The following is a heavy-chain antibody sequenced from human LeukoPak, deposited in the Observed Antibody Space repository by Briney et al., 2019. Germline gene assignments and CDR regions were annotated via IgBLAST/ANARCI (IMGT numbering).Heavy chain of an antibody. CDR2: IYHSGTT. V-gene: IGHV4-30-2*01. CDR3: ARGLRYYGSGSYTHFDH. D-gene: IGHD3-10*01. Sequence: SQTLSLTCAVSGGSITNGAYSWSWIRQPPRKGLEWSGYIYHSGTTYYNPSLKSRVNISLDRSKNQFSLKVTSVTAADTAVYYCARGLRYYGSGSYTHFDHWGQGSQVTVSS. J-gene: IGHJ4*02. CDR1: GGSITNGAYS.